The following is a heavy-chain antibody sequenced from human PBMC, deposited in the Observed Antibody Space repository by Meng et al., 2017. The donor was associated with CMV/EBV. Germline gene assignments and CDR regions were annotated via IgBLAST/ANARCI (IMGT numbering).Heavy chain of an antibody. CDR1: GYTFTSYY. Sequence: SVKVSCKASGYTFTSYYMHWVRQAPGQGLEWMGGIIPILGIANYAQKFQGRVTITADKSTSTAYMELSSLRSEDTAVYYCARGGYCSSTSCRDYYYYGMDVWGQGTTVTVSS. CDR2: IIPILGIA. J-gene: IGHJ6*02. V-gene: IGHV1-69*10. D-gene: IGHD2-2*01. CDR3: ARGGYCSSTSCRDYYYYGMDV.